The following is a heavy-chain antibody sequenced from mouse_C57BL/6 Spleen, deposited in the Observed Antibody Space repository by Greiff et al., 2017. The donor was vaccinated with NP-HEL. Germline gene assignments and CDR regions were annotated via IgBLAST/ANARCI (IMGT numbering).Heavy chain of an antibody. CDR2: INPSSGYT. CDR1: GYTFTSYW. J-gene: IGHJ3*01. Sequence: QVQLQQSGAELAKPGALVKLSCKASGYTFTSYWMHWVKQRPGQGLEWIGYINPSSGYTKYNQKFKDKATLTADKSSSTAYMQLSSLTYEDSAVYYCAAYYSNYWFAYWGQGTLVTVSA. D-gene: IGHD2-5*01. CDR3: AAYYSNYWFAY. V-gene: IGHV1-7*01.